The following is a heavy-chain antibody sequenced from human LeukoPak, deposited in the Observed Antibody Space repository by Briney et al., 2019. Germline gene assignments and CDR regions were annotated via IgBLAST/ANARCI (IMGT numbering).Heavy chain of an antibody. Sequence: SETLSLTCTVSGGSTSSYYWSWIRQPPGKGLEWIGYIYYSGSTNYNPSLKSRVTISVDTSKNQFSLKLSSVTAADTAVYYCARVDNVLLWWGPFDYWGQGTLVTVSS. CDR1: GGSTSSYY. V-gene: IGHV4-59*01. CDR3: ARVDNVLLWWGPFDY. J-gene: IGHJ4*02. D-gene: IGHD3-10*01. CDR2: IYYSGST.